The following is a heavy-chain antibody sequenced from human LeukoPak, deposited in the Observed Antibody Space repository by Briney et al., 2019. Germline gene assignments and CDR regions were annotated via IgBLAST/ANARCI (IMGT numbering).Heavy chain of an antibody. CDR3: ARVGVGSFDY. CDR2: IYYSGNT. Sequence: PSETLSLTCSVSGDSISTYYWSWIRQPPGKVLEWIGYIYYSGNTNYNPSLKSRLTISVDTSKNQFSLKLSSVTAADTAVYYCARVGVGSFDYWGQGSLVTVSS. V-gene: IGHV4-59*01. CDR1: GDSISTYY. J-gene: IGHJ4*02. D-gene: IGHD1-26*01.